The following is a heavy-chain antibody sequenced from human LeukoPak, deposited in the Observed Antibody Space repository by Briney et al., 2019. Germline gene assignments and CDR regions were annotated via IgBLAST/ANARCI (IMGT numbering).Heavy chain of an antibody. CDR1: GDSVSSNSAA. Sequence: SQTLSLTCAISGDSVSSNSAAWNWIRQSPSRGLEWLGRTYYRSKWYNDYAVSVKSRITINPDTSKNQFSLQLNSVTPEDTAVYYCAREQKQQLAQNNWFDPWGQGTLVTVSS. CDR2: TYYRSKWYN. CDR3: AREQKQQLAQNNWFDP. V-gene: IGHV6-1*01. D-gene: IGHD6-13*01. J-gene: IGHJ5*02.